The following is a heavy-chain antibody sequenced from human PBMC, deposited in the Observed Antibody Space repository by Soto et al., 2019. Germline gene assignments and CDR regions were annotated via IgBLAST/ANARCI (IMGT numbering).Heavy chain of an antibody. V-gene: IGHV4-59*01. J-gene: IGHJ4*02. Sequence: SETLSLTCTVSGCSISNYYWNWIRQSPGKGLEWIGYIYSSGSTHYNPSLQNRVTISIDTSKNQVSLNVNSVTAADTAVYYCARDHPHSYGVYYFDYWGQGTPVTVSS. CDR2: IYSSGST. CDR1: GCSISNYY. CDR3: ARDHPHSYGVYYFDY. D-gene: IGHD5-18*01.